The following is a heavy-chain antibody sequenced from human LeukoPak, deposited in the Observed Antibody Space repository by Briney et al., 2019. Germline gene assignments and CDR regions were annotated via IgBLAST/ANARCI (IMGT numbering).Heavy chain of an antibody. CDR3: ARAKSGYSKRSAFDI. D-gene: IGHD3-3*01. J-gene: IGHJ3*02. Sequence: SETLSLTCTVSGGSIISSRYYWGWIRQPPGKGLEWIGSIYYSGRTYYNPSLKSRVTLSVDTSKSQFSLKLSSVTAADTAVYYCARAKSGYSKRSAFDIWGQGTMVTVSS. V-gene: IGHV4-39*01. CDR1: GGSIISSRYY. CDR2: IYYSGRT.